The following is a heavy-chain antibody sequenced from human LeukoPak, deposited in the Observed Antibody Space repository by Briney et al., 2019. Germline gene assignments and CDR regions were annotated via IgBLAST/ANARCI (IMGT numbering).Heavy chain of an antibody. J-gene: IGHJ5*02. Sequence: SVKVSCKASGYTFTGYHMHWVRQAPGQGLEWMGGIIPIFGTANYAQKFQGRVTITADESTSTAYMELSSLRFEDTAVYYCARGNRVATYWFDPWGQGTLVTVSS. D-gene: IGHD5-12*01. V-gene: IGHV1-69*13. CDR3: ARGNRVATYWFDP. CDR2: IIPIFGTA. CDR1: GYTFTGYH.